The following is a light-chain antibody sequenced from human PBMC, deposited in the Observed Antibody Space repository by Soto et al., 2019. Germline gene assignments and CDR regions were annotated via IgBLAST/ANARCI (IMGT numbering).Light chain of an antibody. CDR1: SSNIENY. CDR2: ENN. Sequence: QSVLTQPPSVSAAPGQKVTISCSGSSSNIENYVSWYQQLPGTAPKLLIYENNKRPSGIPDRFSGSKSGTSATLGITGLQTGDEADYYCGTWDSSLSGFVFGTGTKLTVL. V-gene: IGLV1-51*02. J-gene: IGLJ1*01. CDR3: GTWDSSLSGFV.